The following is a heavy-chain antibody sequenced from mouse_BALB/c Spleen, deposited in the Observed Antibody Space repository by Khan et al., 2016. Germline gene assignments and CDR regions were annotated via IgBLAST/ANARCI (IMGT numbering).Heavy chain of an antibody. D-gene: IGHD1-1*01. J-gene: IGHJ2*01. CDR2: INTHSGVP. V-gene: IGHV9-4*02. CDR3: ARDYYGIDY. CDR1: GYTFTTAG. Sequence: QIQLVQSGPELKKPGETVRISCKASGYTFTTAGMQWVQKMPGKGLKWIGWINTHSGVPKYAEEFKGRFAFTLETSASTAYLQISNLKKEDTATYFCARDYYGIDYWGQGTTLTVSS.